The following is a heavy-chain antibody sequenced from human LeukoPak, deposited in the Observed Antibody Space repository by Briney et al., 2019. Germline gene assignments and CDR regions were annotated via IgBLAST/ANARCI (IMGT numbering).Heavy chain of an antibody. CDR2: IYPGDSDT. CDR1: GYSFTSYW. Sequence: GESLKLSCKGSGYSFTSYWIGWVRPMPGEGLEWMGIIYPGDSDTRYSASFQGQLTISADKSISTAYLQWSSRKASETAMYYCARLVAAAGTYGYWGQGTVVTVSS. J-gene: IGHJ4*02. V-gene: IGHV5-51*01. CDR3: ARLVAAAGTYGY. D-gene: IGHD6-13*01.